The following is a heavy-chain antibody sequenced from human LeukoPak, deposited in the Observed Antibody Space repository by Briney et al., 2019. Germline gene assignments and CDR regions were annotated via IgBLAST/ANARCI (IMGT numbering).Heavy chain of an antibody. D-gene: IGHD2-21*02. CDR2: IRSKAYGGTT. V-gene: IGHV3-49*03. CDR3: TTSTEDIVVVTASY. J-gene: IGHJ4*02. Sequence: GGSLRLSCTASGFTFGDYATSWFRQAPGKGLEWVGFIRSKAYGGTTEYAASVKGRFTISRDDSKSIAYLQMNSLKTEDTAVYYCTTSTEDIVVVTASYWGQGTLVTVSS. CDR1: GFTFGDYA.